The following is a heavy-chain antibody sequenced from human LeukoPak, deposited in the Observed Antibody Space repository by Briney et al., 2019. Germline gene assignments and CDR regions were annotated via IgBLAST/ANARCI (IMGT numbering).Heavy chain of an antibody. CDR1: GFIFSSYG. Sequence: PGGSLRLSCAASGFIFSSYGMHWVRQAPGKGLEWVAVIWYDGSDKYYADSVKGRFTISRDNSKNTLYLEMNSLRAEDTAVYYCARGSSHYYYGMDVWGQGTTVTVSS. D-gene: IGHD6-6*01. CDR3: ARGSSHYYYGMDV. J-gene: IGHJ6*02. V-gene: IGHV3-33*01. CDR2: IWYDGSDK.